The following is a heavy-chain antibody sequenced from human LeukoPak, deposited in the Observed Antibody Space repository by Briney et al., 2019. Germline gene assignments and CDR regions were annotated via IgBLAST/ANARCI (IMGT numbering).Heavy chain of an antibody. CDR2: VYYSGST. J-gene: IGHJ3*02. CDR1: GGSISSYF. D-gene: IGHD3-16*01. V-gene: IGHV4-59*01. CDR3: ARVLDLSKRGLDAFDI. Sequence: ASETLSLTCTVSGGSISSYFWSWIRQPPGKGLEWIGYVYYSGSTNYNPSLKSRVTISVDTSKKQFSLKLSSVTAADTAVYYCARVLDLSKRGLDAFDIWGQGTMVTVSS.